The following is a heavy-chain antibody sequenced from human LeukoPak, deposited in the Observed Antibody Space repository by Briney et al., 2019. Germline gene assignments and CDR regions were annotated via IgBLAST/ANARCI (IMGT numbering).Heavy chain of an antibody. CDR3: ARVAAWRFDY. CDR2: IYSGDTT. V-gene: IGHV3-53*04. Sequence: GGSLRLSCAASGFTVSSNYMSWVRQAPGKGLEWVSLIYSGDTTNYADSVKGRFTISRHNSKNTLYPQMNSLKYEDTAVYYCARVAAWRFDYWGQGILVTVSS. J-gene: IGHJ4*02. D-gene: IGHD2-15*01. CDR1: GFTVSSNY.